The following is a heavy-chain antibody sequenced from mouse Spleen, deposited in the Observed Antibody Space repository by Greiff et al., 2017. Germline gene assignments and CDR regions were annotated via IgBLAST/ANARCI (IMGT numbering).Heavy chain of an antibody. J-gene: IGHJ2*01. D-gene: IGHD4-1*01. CDR3: ARDTGTGLDY. CDR1: GFTFSDYG. Sequence: EVMLVESGGGLVKPGGSLKLSCAASGFTFSDYGMHWVRQAPEKGLEWVAYISSGSSTIYYADTVKGRFTISRDNAKNTLFLQMTSLRSEDTAMYYCARDTGTGLDYWGQGTTLTVSS. CDR2: ISSGSSTI. V-gene: IGHV5-17*01.